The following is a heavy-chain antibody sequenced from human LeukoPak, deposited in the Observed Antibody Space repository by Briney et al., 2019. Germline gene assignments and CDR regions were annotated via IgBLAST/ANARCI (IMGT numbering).Heavy chain of an antibody. D-gene: IGHD5-12*01. CDR1: GGSISSYY. Sequence: PSETLSLTCTVSGGSISSYYWSWIRQPPGKGLEWIGYIYYSGSTNYNPSLKSRVTISVDTSKNQFSLKLSSVTAVDTAVYYCARSRPSGYSGYGPIDYWGQGTLVTVSS. J-gene: IGHJ4*02. CDR2: IYYSGST. CDR3: ARSRPSGYSGYGPIDY. V-gene: IGHV4-59*01.